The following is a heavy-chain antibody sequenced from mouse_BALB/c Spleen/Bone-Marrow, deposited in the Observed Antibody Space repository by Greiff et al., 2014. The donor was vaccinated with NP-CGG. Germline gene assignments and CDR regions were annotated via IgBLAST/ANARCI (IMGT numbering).Heavy chain of an antibody. J-gene: IGHJ2*01. CDR1: GYAFTNYN. CDR3: SRGVLSYFDY. D-gene: IGHD2-14*01. CDR2: IDPYSGGT. V-gene: IGHV1S135*01. Sequence: VQLQQSGPELVKPGASVKVSCKASGYAFTNYNMNWVKQSHGKSLEWIGYIDPYSGGTNYNQKFRGKATLTVDESSSTAYMHLNSLTSEDSAVYYCSRGVLSYFDYWGQGTTLTVSS.